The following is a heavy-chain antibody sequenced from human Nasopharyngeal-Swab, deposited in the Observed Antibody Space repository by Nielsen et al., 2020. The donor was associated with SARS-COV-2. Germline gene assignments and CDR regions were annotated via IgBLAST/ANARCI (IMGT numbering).Heavy chain of an antibody. CDR3: ARDSRGYSYGYIYFDY. Sequence: GGSLRLSCAASGFTFSSYWMSWVRQAPGKGLEWVANIKQDGSEKYYVDSVKGRFTISRDNAKNSLYLQMNSLRAEDTAVYYCARDSRGYSYGYIYFDYWCQGTLVTVSS. D-gene: IGHD5-18*01. CDR1: GFTFSSYW. CDR2: IKQDGSEK. V-gene: IGHV3-7*03. J-gene: IGHJ4*02.